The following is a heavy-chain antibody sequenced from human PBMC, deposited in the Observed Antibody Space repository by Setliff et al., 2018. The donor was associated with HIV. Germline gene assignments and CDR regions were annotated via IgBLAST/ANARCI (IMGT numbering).Heavy chain of an antibody. CDR2: INHSGST. J-gene: IGHJ5*02. D-gene: IGHD3-10*01. CDR1: GGSFSGYS. V-gene: IGHV4-34*01. CDR3: ATYADRESNRFDP. Sequence: SETLSLTCAVYGGSFSGYSWTWIRQPPGKGLEWIGEINHSGSTSYNPSLKSRVTMSVDTSKNQFSLKLSSVTAADTAVYYCATYADRESNRFDPWGQGILVTVSS.